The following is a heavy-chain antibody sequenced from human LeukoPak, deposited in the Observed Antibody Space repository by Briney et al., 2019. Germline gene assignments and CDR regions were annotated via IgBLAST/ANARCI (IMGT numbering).Heavy chain of an antibody. V-gene: IGHV3-64*01. D-gene: IGHD3-22*01. J-gene: IGHJ4*02. CDR1: GFTFSSYA. CDR2: ISSNGGST. Sequence: GGSLRLFCAASGFTFSSYAMHWVRQAPGKGLEYVSAISSNGGSTYYANSVKGRFNISRDNSKNTLYLQMGSLRAEDMAVYYCARGPITMIVVVIKVLYDYWGQGTLVTVSS. CDR3: ARGPITMIVVVIKVLYDY.